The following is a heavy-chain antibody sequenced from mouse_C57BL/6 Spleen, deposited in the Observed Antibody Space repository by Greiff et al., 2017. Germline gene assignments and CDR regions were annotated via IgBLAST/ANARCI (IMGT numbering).Heavy chain of an antibody. J-gene: IGHJ2*01. D-gene: IGHD1-1*01. CDR2: IDPSDSET. CDR1: GYTFTSYW. Sequence: QVQLQQPGAELVRPGSSVKLSCKASGYTFTSYWMHWVKQRPIQGLEWIGNIDPSDSETPYNQKFKDKATLTVDKSSSTAYMQLSSLTSEDSAVYYCARDLVTTVVATPFDYWGQGTTLTVSS. CDR3: ARDLVTTVVATPFDY. V-gene: IGHV1-52*01.